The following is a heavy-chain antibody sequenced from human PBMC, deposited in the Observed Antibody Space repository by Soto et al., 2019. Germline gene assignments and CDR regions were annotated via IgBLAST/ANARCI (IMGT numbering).Heavy chain of an antibody. V-gene: IGHV3-23*01. CDR3: AKDMSPGPIPGYCSGGSCYPSGRAPIYYGMDV. CDR2: ISGSGGST. J-gene: IGHJ6*02. Sequence: GGSLRLSCAASGFTFRSYGMSWVRQAPGKGLEWVAGISGSGGSTYYADSVKGRFTMSRDNSKNTLYLQMNSLRAEDTAVYYCAKDMSPGPIPGYCSGGSCYPSGRAPIYYGMDVWGQGTTVTVSS. D-gene: IGHD2-15*01. CDR1: GFTFRSYG.